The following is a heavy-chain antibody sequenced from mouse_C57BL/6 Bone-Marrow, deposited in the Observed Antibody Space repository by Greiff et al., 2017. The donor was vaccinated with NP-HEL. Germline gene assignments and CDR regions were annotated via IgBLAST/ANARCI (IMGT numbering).Heavy chain of an antibody. Sequence: EVQLQQSGTVLARPGASVKMSCKTSGYTFTSYWMHWVNQRPGQGLEWIGAIYPGNSDTSYNQKFKGKAKLTAVTSASTAYMELSSLTNEDSAVYYGTRKGQLRLLDYWGQGTTLTVSS. CDR2: IYPGNSDT. CDR1: GYTFTSYW. V-gene: IGHV1-5*01. CDR3: TRKGQLRLLDY. D-gene: IGHD3-2*02. J-gene: IGHJ2*01.